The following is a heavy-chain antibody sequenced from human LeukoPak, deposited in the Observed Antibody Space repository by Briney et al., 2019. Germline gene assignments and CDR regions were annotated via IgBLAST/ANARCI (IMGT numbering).Heavy chain of an antibody. V-gene: IGHV4-34*01. CDR3: AREVCTGGHCSDAFDI. D-gene: IGHD2-8*02. CDR1: VGSFSGYY. Sequence: SETLSLTCAVYVGSFSGYYWSWIRQPPGKGLEWIGEINHSGSTNYNPPLKSRVTISVDTSKNQFSLKLSPVTAADTAVYFCAREVCTGGHCSDAFDIWGQGTMVTVSS. J-gene: IGHJ3*02. CDR2: INHSGST.